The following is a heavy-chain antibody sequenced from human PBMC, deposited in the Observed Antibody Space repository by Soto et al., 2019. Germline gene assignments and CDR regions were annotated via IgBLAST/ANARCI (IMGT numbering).Heavy chain of an antibody. D-gene: IGHD5-18*01. CDR2: IYHSGST. CDR1: GGSISSSNW. J-gene: IGHJ4*02. CDR3: ARVRIQLWDHFDY. Sequence: PSETLSLTCAVSGGSISSSNWWSWVRQPPGKGLEWIGEIYHSGSTNYNPSLKSRVTISVDKSKNQFSLKLSSVTAADTAVYYCARVRIQLWDHFDYWGQGTLVTVS. V-gene: IGHV4-4*02.